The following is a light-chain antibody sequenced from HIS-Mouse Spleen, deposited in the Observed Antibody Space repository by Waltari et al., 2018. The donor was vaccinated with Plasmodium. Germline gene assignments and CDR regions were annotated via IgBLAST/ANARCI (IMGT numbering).Light chain of an antibody. CDR3: QQRSNWPP. J-gene: IGKJ4*01. V-gene: IGKV3-11*01. CDR2: DAS. Sequence: EIVLTQSPATLSLSPGERATLSCRASQSVSSYLAWYQQKPGQAPRLLIYDASNSATGIPARFSGSESGTDFTLTISSLEPEDFAVYYCQQRSNWPPFGGGTKVEIK. CDR1: QSVSSY.